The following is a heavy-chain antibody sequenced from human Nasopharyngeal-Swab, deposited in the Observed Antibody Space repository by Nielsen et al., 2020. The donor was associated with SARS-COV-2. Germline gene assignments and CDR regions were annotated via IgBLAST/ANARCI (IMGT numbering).Heavy chain of an antibody. J-gene: IGHJ4*02. V-gene: IGHV3-7*03. Sequence: GGSLRLSCAAFGFTFSSYWMSWVRQAPGKGLEWVANIKQDGSEKYYVDSVKGRFTISRDNAKNSLYLQMNSLRAEDTAVYYCARSSRGPYYDFWSGSNYTDYWGQGTPVTVSS. CDR2: IKQDGSEK. CDR3: ARSSRGPYYDFWSGSNYTDY. D-gene: IGHD3-3*01. CDR1: GFTFSSYW.